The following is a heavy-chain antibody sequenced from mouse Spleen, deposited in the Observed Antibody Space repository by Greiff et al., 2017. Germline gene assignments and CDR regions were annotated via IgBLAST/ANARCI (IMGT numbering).Heavy chain of an antibody. J-gene: IGHJ2*01. CDR1: GFTFSSYA. CDR3: ARLYYDYLDY. CDR2: ISSGGGNT. D-gene: IGHD2-4*01. Sequence: EVKLVESGGGLVKLGGSLKLSCAASGFTFSSYAMSWVRQTPEKRLEWVATISSGGGNTYYPDSVKGRFTISRDNAKNTLYLQMSSLKSEDTAMYYCARLYYDYLDYWGKGTTLTVSS. V-gene: IGHV5-9*04.